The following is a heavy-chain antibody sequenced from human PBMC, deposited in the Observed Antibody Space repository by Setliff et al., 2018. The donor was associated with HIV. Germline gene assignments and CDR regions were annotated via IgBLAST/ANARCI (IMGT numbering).Heavy chain of an antibody. Sequence: PSETLSLTCTVSGGSIGGYYWSWIRQHPGKGLEWIGFISYSGTAYYTPSLKSRVTISVETSKNQFSLKLSSVIAADTAVYYCARVGFGDSDAFDIWGQGTMVTVSS. V-gene: IGHV4-31*03. D-gene: IGHD3-16*01. CDR1: GGSIGGYY. J-gene: IGHJ3*02. CDR2: ISYSGTA. CDR3: ARVGFGDSDAFDI.